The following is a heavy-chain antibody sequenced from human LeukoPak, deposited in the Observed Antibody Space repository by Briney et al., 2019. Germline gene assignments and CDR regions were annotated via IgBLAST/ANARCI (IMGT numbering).Heavy chain of an antibody. J-gene: IGHJ4*02. Sequence: GGSLRLSCAASGFTFSSYSMNWVRQAPGQGLEWVSSISSSSSYIYYADSVEGRFTISRDNATNSLYLQMNSLRAEDTAVYYCARDSEYSYGLADYWGQGTLVTVSS. D-gene: IGHD5-18*01. CDR2: ISSSSSYI. CDR1: GFTFSSYS. CDR3: ARDSEYSYGLADY. V-gene: IGHV3-21*01.